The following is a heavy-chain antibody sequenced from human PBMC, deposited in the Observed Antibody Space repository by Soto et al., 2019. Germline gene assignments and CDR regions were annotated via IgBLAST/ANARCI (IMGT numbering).Heavy chain of an antibody. J-gene: IGHJ4*02. Sequence: ASVKVSCKASGYTFTRYAMHWVRQAPGQRLEWMGWINSGKGNTKYSEKFQGRVTITSDTSASTAYMDPSSLRSEDTAMYYCARAGDDCSAANCYVIDYWGQGTLVTVSS. V-gene: IGHV1-3*04. D-gene: IGHD2-2*01. CDR2: INSGKGNT. CDR1: GYTFTRYA. CDR3: ARAGDDCSAANCYVIDY.